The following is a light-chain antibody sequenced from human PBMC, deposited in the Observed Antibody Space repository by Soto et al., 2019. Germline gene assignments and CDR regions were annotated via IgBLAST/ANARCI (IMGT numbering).Light chain of an antibody. CDR2: AIS. Sequence: DIQMTQSPSSLSASVGDRVTITCRASQSITNYLNWYQQKPGKAPKLLMYAISTLQSGVPSRFGGSGSGTEFTLTISSLQPDDFATYYCQQCYSTPYTFGQGTKVYIK. V-gene: IGKV1-39*01. J-gene: IGKJ2*01. CDR3: QQCYSTPYT. CDR1: QSITNY.